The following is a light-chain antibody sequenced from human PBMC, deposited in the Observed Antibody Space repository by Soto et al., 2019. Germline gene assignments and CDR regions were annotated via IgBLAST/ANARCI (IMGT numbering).Light chain of an antibody. J-gene: IGKJ4*01. Sequence: DIQMTQSPSAMSASVGDRVTITCRASQGIGNYLAWFQQKPGKVPKRLIYAASSLQSGGPSRFSGSGSGTEFTLTISSLQPEDFAPYDCLQHGAYPLTFGGGTQVEIK. CDR2: AAS. CDR3: LQHGAYPLT. CDR1: QGIGNY. V-gene: IGKV1-17*03.